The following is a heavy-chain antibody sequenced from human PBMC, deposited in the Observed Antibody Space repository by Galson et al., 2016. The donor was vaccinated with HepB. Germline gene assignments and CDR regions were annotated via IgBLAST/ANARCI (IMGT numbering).Heavy chain of an antibody. CDR2: LSSDGNNE. CDR1: GFTFSNYG. V-gene: IGHV3-30*03. CDR3: ARDPEVWELPAMDV. D-gene: IGHD1-26*01. Sequence: SLRLSCAASGFTFSNYGMHWVRQPPGKGLEWVALLSSDGNNEYYANSVKGRFTISRDNSRNTLYLQMNGLRVDDTAVYYCARDPEVWELPAMDVWGQGTTVTVSS. J-gene: IGHJ6*02.